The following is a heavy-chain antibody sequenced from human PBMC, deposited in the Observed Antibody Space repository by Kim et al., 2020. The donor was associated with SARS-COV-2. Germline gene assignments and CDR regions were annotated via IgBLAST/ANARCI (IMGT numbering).Heavy chain of an antibody. CDR2: ISSRGSTI. CDR1: GFTFSDYY. J-gene: IGHJ5*02. CDR3: ARDSKLGFRGWFDP. Sequence: GGSLRLSCAASGFTFSDYYMRWIRQAPGKGLEWVAYISSRGSTIYYADSVKGRFTISRDNAKNSLYLQMNSLRAEDTAVYYCARDSKLGFRGWFDPWGQGTLVTVSS. V-gene: IGHV3-11*01. D-gene: IGHD3-10*01.